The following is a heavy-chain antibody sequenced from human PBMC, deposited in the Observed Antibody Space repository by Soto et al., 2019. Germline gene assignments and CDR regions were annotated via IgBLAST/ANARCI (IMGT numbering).Heavy chain of an antibody. V-gene: IGHV3-13*05. CDR1: GFSFRDYD. Sequence: GGSLRLSCAASGFSFRDYDMHWVRQRKGKGLEWVSALGAARDPYYVGSVKGRFSVSRDNAQNSLFLQMNNPRVDDTAVYFCARAYLGRLPRRADYYYAMDVWGRGTTVTVSS. CDR2: LGAARDP. J-gene: IGHJ6*02. D-gene: IGHD1-26*01. CDR3: ARAYLGRLPRRADYYYAMDV.